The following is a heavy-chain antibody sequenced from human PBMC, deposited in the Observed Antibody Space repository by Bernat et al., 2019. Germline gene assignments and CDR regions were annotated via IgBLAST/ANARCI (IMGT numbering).Heavy chain of an antibody. CDR2: INPNSGGT. J-gene: IGHJ4*02. CDR3: ARGGAGSLYYDILAGYWPDY. D-gene: IGHD3-9*01. Sequence: QVQLVQSGAEVKKPGASVKVSCKASGYTFTGYYMHWVRQAPAQGLECMGWINPNSGGTNYAQKFQGRVTMTRDTAISTAYLELSRLRSDYTAVYYCARGGAGSLYYDILAGYWPDYWGQGTLVTVSS. V-gene: IGHV1-2*02. CDR1: GYTFTGYY.